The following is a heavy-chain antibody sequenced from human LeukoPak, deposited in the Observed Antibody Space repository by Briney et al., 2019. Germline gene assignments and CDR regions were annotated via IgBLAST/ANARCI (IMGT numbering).Heavy chain of an antibody. J-gene: IGHJ1*01. D-gene: IGHD5-18*01. CDR2: IKQDGSEK. CDR1: GXTFSSYW. CDR3: ARDRETAMAD. V-gene: IGHV3-7*04. Sequence: SGGSLRLSCAASGXTFSSYWVSWVRQAPGKGREWVANIKQDGSEKYYVDSVKGRFTISRDNAKNSLYLQMNSLRAEDTAVYYCARDRETAMADWGQGTLVTVSS.